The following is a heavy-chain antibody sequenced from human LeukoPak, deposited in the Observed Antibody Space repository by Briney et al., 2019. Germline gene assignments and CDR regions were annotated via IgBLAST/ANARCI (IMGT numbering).Heavy chain of an antibody. CDR3: ARQEYCSGGSCYTWFDP. V-gene: IGHV5-51*01. J-gene: IGHJ5*02. CDR2: IYPADAEI. D-gene: IGHD2-15*01. CDR1: GSSINNYW. Sequence: GSSLKISYKGSGSSINNYWIGWVRPMPGKVVELMGIIYPADAEIRYSPSFQGQVSISADKSTSTASLQWSSLKATDTAMYYCARQEYCSGGSCYTWFDPWGQGTLVTVSS.